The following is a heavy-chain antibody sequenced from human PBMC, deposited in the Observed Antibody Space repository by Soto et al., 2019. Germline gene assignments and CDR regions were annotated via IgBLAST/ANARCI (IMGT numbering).Heavy chain of an antibody. D-gene: IGHD2-15*01. Sequence: QLQLQESGPGLVKPSETLSLTCTVSGGSISSSSYYWGWIRQPPGKGLEWIGNIYYSGSTFYNPSLKGRVTISVDTSKSQFSLTLSSVTAADTAVYYCARQGRDCSGGSCSRWFDPWGQGTLVTVSS. CDR2: IYYSGST. V-gene: IGHV4-39*01. J-gene: IGHJ5*02. CDR1: GGSISSSSYY. CDR3: ARQGRDCSGGSCSRWFDP.